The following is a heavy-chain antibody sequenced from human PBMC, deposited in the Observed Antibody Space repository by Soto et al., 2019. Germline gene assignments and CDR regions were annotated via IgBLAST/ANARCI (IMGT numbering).Heavy chain of an antibody. Sequence: QVQLVESGGGVVQPGRSLRLSCAASGFTFSTYAIHWVRQAPGKGLEWVAVISYDGKNKYYTASVECRFTISRDNSNNTLYVQMTSLSAEDTAVYYCARDERGGTLDYWGQGTLVTVSS. CDR2: ISYDGKNK. CDR3: ARDERGGTLDY. D-gene: IGHD1-1*01. CDR1: GFTFSTYA. V-gene: IGHV3-30*04. J-gene: IGHJ4*02.